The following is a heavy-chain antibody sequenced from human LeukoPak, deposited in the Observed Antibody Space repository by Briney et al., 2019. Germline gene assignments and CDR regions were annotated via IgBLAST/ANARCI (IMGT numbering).Heavy chain of an antibody. CDR1: GGSISSSSYY. CDR3: ARQLRLRDAFDI. D-gene: IGHD6-25*01. V-gene: IGHV4-39*01. Sequence: SETLSLTCTVSGGSISSSSYYWGWIRQPPGKGLEWIGSIYYSGSTYYNPSLKSRVTISVDTSKNQFSLKLSSVTAADTAVYYCARQLRLRDAFDIWGQGTMVTVSS. CDR2: IYYSGST. J-gene: IGHJ3*02.